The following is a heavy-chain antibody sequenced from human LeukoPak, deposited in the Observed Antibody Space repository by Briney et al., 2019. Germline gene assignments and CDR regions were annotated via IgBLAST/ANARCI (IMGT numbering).Heavy chain of an antibody. CDR3: ATMRRGIIGPPFAY. V-gene: IGHV4-59*01. CDR2: IYYSGST. CDR1: GGSISSYY. D-gene: IGHD3-10*01. J-gene: IGHJ4*02. Sequence: SETLSLTCTVSGGSISSYYWSWIRQPPGKGLEWSGYIYYSGSTNYNPSLKSRVTISVDTSKNQCSLKLSSVTAADTAVYYCATMRRGIIGPPFAYWGQGTLVTVSS.